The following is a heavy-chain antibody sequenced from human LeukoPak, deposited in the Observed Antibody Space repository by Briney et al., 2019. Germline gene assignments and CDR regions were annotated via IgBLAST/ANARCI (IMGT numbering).Heavy chain of an antibody. V-gene: IGHV3-21*01. J-gene: IGHJ4*02. CDR2: ISSTSSYI. D-gene: IGHD3-16*01. CDR1: GFTFSSYS. Sequence: GGSLRLSCAASGFTFSSYSMSWVRQPPGKGLEWASSISSTSSYIYYADSVKGRFTISRDNAKNSLYLQMNSLRAEDTAVYYCARVFGVDRFDYWGQGTLVTVSS. CDR3: ARVFGVDRFDY.